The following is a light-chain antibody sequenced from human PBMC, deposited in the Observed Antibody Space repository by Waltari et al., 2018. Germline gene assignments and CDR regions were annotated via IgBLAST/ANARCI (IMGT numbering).Light chain of an antibody. Sequence: DIQMTQAPSSLSASVGDRVTITCRASQSISSYLNWYQQKPGKAPNLLIYAASSLQSGVPSRFRCSGSGTDFTLTINNLQPEDFATYYCQQSYSTPRTFGPGTKVDIK. CDR2: AAS. J-gene: IGKJ3*01. V-gene: IGKV1-39*01. CDR1: QSISSY. CDR3: QQSYSTPRT.